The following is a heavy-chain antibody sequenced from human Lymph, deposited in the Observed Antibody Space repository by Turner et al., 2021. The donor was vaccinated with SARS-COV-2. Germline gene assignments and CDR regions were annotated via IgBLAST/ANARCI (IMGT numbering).Heavy chain of an antibody. Sequence: QVQLVHSGAEVKNPGASVKVSCKASGYTFTRYYMHWVRQAPGQGREWMGIINPSGGTTNDAQKFQGRVTRTRETSTSTVYMDLSSMRSEDTAVYYCARALICGGDCYTVDYWGQGTLVTVSS. V-gene: IGHV1-46*03. CDR3: ARALICGGDCYTVDY. D-gene: IGHD2-21*02. J-gene: IGHJ4*02. CDR2: INPSGGTT. CDR1: GYTFTRYY.